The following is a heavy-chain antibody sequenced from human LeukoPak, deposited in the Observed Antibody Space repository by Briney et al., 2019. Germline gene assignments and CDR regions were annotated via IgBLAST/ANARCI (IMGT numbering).Heavy chain of an antibody. CDR3: ARASHWNQLHYFDY. Sequence: PGGSLRLSCAASGFTFSSYWMSWVRQAPGKGLEWVANIKPEGREKYYGDSGKGRFSISRDNHTNSLYMQMNSLRAEDTPVYYCARASHWNQLHYFDYAGQGTLVTVSS. CDR2: IKPEGREK. CDR1: GFTFSSYW. D-gene: IGHD1-1*01. J-gene: IGHJ4*02. V-gene: IGHV3-7*01.